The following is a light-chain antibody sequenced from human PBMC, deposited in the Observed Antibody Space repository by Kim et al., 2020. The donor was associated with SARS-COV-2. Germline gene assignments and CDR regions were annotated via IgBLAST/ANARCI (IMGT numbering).Light chain of an antibody. V-gene: IGKV3-11*01. J-gene: IGKJ3*01. Sequence: PGEGATLSCRASQSISSFLAWYQQKPGQAPRLLIYDVSNRATGIPARFSGSGSGTDFTLTISSLEPEDFAVYYCQQRTNWPPIFTFGPGTKVDIK. CDR3: QQRTNWPPIFT. CDR2: DVS. CDR1: QSISSF.